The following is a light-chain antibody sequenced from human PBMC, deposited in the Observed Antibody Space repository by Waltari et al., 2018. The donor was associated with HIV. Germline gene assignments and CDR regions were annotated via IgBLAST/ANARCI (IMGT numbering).Light chain of an antibody. CDR1: QDIGSY. Sequence: DIQMTQSPSSLSASVGDRITISCRASQDIGSYLNWYRHRPGTAPQLLIYVASNLQTWVPSRFRASGSGTEFSLSIDGLQRDDFATYFCQQSYTTPRTFGLGTEVE. CDR3: QQSYTTPRT. CDR2: VAS. J-gene: IGKJ1*01. V-gene: IGKV1-39*01.